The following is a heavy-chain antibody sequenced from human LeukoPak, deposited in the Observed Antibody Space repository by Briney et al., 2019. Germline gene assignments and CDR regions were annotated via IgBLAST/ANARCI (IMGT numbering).Heavy chain of an antibody. Sequence: GGSLRLSCAASGFTFSSYAMSWVRQAPGKGLEWVSAISGSGGSTYYADSVKGRFTISRDNSKNTLYLQMNSLRAEDTAVYYCARLPIPFDGLLSDYWGQGTLVSVSS. V-gene: IGHV3-23*01. CDR2: ISGSGGST. CDR3: ARLPIPFDGLLSDY. D-gene: IGHD3-9*01. CDR1: GFTFSSYA. J-gene: IGHJ4*02.